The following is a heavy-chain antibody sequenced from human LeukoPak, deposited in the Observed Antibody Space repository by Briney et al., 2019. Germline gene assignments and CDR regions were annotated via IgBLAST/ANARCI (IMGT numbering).Heavy chain of an antibody. D-gene: IGHD2-15*01. Sequence: GGSLRLSCAASGFIFSGSAMRWVRQASGKGLEWVGRIRSRANSYMTVYAASMEGRFTIFRDDSKNTAYLEMNSLKTEDTAVYYCTRHSDKYCSGAGCYVNNFYGLDVWGQGTTVIVSS. J-gene: IGHJ6*02. CDR2: IRSRANSYMT. CDR1: GFIFSGSA. CDR3: TRHSDKYCSGAGCYVNNFYGLDV. V-gene: IGHV3-73*01.